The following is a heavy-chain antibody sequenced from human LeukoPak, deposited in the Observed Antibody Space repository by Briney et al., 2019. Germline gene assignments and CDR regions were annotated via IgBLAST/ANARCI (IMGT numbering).Heavy chain of an antibody. Sequence: PGGSLRLSCVASGFPFSRDWMTWVRQAPGKGLEWVACIRQDGREIYYVDSVKGRFTISRDNARSSLYLQMTGLRVEDTALYYCASAGIVGASTYWYFDLWSRGTRVIVSS. J-gene: IGHJ2*01. V-gene: IGHV3-7*01. D-gene: IGHD1-26*01. CDR1: GFPFSRDW. CDR2: IRQDGREI. CDR3: ASAGIVGASTYWYFDL.